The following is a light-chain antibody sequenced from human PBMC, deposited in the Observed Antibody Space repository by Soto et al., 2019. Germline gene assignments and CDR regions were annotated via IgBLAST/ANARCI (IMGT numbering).Light chain of an antibody. V-gene: IGKV1-33*01. J-gene: IGKJ4*01. CDR3: QQYVNLGT. Sequence: DIQMTQSPSSLSASVGDRVTITCQASQDISNRLNWYQQKPGKAPKLLINDASNLEAGVPSMFSGSGSGTDFTFTISSLQPDDIATYYWQQYVNLGTFGGGTKLEIK. CDR1: QDISNR. CDR2: DAS.